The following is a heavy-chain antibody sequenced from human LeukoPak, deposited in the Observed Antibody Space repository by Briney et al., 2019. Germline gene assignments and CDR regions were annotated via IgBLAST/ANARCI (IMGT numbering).Heavy chain of an antibody. CDR1: GFTFSSYA. CDR3: ASTDDYSNYYFDY. CDR2: ISYDGSNK. Sequence: PGRSLRLSCAASGFTFSSYAMHWVRQAPGKGLEWVAVISYDGSNKYYADSVKGRFTISRDNSKNTLYLQMNSLRAEDTAVYYCASTDDYSNYYFDYWGQGTLVTVSS. D-gene: IGHD4-11*01. V-gene: IGHV3-30*04. J-gene: IGHJ4*02.